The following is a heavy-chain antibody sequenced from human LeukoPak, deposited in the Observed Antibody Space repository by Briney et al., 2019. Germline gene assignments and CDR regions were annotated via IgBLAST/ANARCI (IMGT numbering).Heavy chain of an antibody. D-gene: IGHD6-13*01. Sequence: GASVKVSCKASGYTFTGYYIHWVRQAPGQGLEWMGWINPNSGGTNYAQKFQGRVTMTRDTSISTAYMELSRLRSDDTAVYYCARSLPNSSSWYGDYWGQGTLVTVSS. V-gene: IGHV1-2*02. CDR2: INPNSGGT. J-gene: IGHJ4*02. CDR3: ARSLPNSSSWYGDY. CDR1: GYTFTGYY.